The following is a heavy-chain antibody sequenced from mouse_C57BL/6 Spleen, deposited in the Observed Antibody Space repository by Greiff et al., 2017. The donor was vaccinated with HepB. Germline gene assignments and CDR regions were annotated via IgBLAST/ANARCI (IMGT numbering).Heavy chain of an antibody. CDR1: GYTFTDYY. CDR3: AREGDYDGSRYSDV. Sequence: EVQLQQSGPELVKPGASVKISCKASGYTFTDYYMNWVKQSHGKSLEWIGDINPNNGGTSYNQKFKGKATLTVAKSSSTAYMELRRLTSEDSAVYYCAREGDYDGSRYSDVWGTGTTVTVSS. CDR2: INPNNGGT. D-gene: IGHD1-1*01. V-gene: IGHV1-26*01. J-gene: IGHJ1*03.